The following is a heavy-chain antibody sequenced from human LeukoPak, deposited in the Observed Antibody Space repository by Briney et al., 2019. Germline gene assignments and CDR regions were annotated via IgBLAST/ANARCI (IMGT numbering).Heavy chain of an antibody. Sequence: PGGSLRLSCAASGFTFSSYGMHWVRQAPGKGLEWVAVIWYDGSNKYYADSVKGRFTISRDNSKNTLYLQMNSLRAEDTAVYYCSKDWCLATARAWGPFDYWGQGTLVIVSS. CDR3: SKDWCLATARAWGPFDY. CDR2: IWYDGSNK. D-gene: IGHD6-13*01. CDR1: GFTFSSYG. J-gene: IGHJ4*02. V-gene: IGHV3-33*06.